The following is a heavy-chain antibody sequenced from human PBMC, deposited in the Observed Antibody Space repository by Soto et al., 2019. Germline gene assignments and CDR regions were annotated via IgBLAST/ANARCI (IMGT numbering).Heavy chain of an antibody. D-gene: IGHD3-3*01. Sequence: EVQLVESGGGLLHPGRSLRLSCVASGFRIEDNVMNWVRQAPGKGLEWVGHSSWNSYSVGYGGSVRRRFTLSRDNAKNTLYLQMNSLRPAETALYYCARSRLDGRSGRVDVWGQGTTVTVSS. CDR3: ARSRLDGRSGRVDV. CDR1: GFRIEDNV. CDR2: SSWNSYSV. J-gene: IGHJ6*02. V-gene: IGHV3-9*01.